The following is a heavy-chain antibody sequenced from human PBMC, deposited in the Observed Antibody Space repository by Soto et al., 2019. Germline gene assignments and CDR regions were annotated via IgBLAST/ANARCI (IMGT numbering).Heavy chain of an antibody. J-gene: IGHJ6*02. D-gene: IGHD3-10*01. Sequence: PSETLSLTCTVSGGSISSYYWSWIRQPAGKGLEWIGRIYTSGSTNYNPSLKSRVTMSVDTSKNQFSLKLSSVTAADTAVYYCARGGGSGSYYNDYYYYGMDVWGQGTTVTVSS. CDR3: ARGGGSGSYYNDYYYYGMDV. V-gene: IGHV4-4*07. CDR1: GGSISSYY. CDR2: IYTSGST.